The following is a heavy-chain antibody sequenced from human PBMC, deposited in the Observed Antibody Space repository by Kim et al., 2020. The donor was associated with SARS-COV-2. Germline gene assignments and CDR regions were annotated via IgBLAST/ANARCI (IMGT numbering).Heavy chain of an antibody. V-gene: IGHV4-39*07. J-gene: IGHJ4*02. Sequence: YYDPTLKSRVTISVDTSKNQFSLKLSSVTAADTAVYYCASDTSGYYNFDYWGQGTLVTVSS. CDR3: ASDTSGYYNFDY. D-gene: IGHD3-22*01.